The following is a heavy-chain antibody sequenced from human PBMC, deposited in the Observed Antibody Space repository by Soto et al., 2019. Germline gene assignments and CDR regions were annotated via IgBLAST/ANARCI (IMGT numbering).Heavy chain of an antibody. CDR2: ISTYNGDT. CDR3: ARDGSPYYYDSSGYPY. Sequence: ASVKVSCKASGYPFTTYGVSWVRQAPGQGLEWMGWISTYNGDTNYAQKLQARVTMTTDTSTSTAYMELRSLTSDDTAVYYCARDGSPYYYDSSGYPYCGQGTLVTVSS. D-gene: IGHD3-22*01. J-gene: IGHJ4*02. V-gene: IGHV1-18*04. CDR1: GYPFTTYG.